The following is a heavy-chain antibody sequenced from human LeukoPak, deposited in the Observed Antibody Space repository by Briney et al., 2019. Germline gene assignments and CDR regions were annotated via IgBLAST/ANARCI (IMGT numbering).Heavy chain of an antibody. CDR2: ISAYNGNT. J-gene: IGHJ4*02. V-gene: IGHV1-18*01. D-gene: IGHD6-19*01. Sequence: ASVKVSCKASGYTFTSYGISWVRQAPGQGLEWMGWISAYNGNTNYAQKLQGRVTMTRNTSISTAYMELSSLRSEDTAVYYCARAGRLSSVVAGYWGQGTLVTVSS. CDR1: GYTFTSYG. CDR3: ARAGRLSSVVAGY.